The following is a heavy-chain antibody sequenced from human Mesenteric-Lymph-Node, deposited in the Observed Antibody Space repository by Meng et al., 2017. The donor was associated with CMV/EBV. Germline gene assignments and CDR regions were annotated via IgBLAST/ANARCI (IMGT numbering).Heavy chain of an antibody. CDR2: IRPDGSDE. D-gene: IGHD2-2*01. Sequence: GGSLRLSCAASGLTLSHYWIGWVRQAPGKGLEWVANIRPDGSDEYYVDYVKGRLTISRDNAKNSLYLQVNSLRAEDMTVYYCVRGPRHCSSTSCCGMDVWGQGTTVTVSS. CDR3: VRGPRHCSSTSCCGMDV. J-gene: IGHJ6*02. CDR1: GLTLSHYW. V-gene: IGHV3-52*01.